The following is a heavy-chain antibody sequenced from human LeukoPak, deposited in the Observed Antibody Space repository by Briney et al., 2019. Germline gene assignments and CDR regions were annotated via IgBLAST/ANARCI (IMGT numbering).Heavy chain of an antibody. D-gene: IGHD5-18*01. J-gene: IGHJ6*03. CDR2: IYYSGST. Sequence: SETLSLTCTVSGGSISSYYWSWIRQPPGKGLEWIGYIYYSGSTNYNPSLKSRVTISVDTSKNQFSLKLSSVTAADTAVYYCARGIDTGPKFYYYYYMDVWGKGTTVTVSS. CDR1: GGSISSYY. CDR3: ARGIDTGPKFYYYYYMDV. V-gene: IGHV4-59*01.